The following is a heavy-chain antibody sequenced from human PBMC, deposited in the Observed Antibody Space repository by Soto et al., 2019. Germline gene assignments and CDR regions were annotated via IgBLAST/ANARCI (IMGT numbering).Heavy chain of an antibody. CDR1: GDSISSGGYY. Sequence: SETLSLTCTVSGDSISSGGYYWSWIRQHPGKGLEWIGYISNSGSTFYNPSLRSRVTTSVDTSKNQFSLKLSSVTAADTAVYYCARGGDTDAFDIWGQGTMVTVSS. CDR3: ARGGDTDAFDI. CDR2: ISNSGST. J-gene: IGHJ3*02. D-gene: IGHD1-26*01. V-gene: IGHV4-31*03.